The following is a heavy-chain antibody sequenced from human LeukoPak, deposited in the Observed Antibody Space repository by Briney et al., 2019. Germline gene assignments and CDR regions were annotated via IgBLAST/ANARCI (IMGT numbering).Heavy chain of an antibody. J-gene: IGHJ3*02. Sequence: GGSLRLSCAASRFTFNSYAMSWVRQAPGKGLEWVSVIGGSNGITFYVGSVKGRFTISRDNSKDTLYLQMNSLRAEDTAVYYCARGDRSGDAFDIWGQGTMVTVSS. CDR3: ARGDRSGDAFDI. CDR1: RFTFNSYA. V-gene: IGHV3-23*01. CDR2: IGGSNGIT.